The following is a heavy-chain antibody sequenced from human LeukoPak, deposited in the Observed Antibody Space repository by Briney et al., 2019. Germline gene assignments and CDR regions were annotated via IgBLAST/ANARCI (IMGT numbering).Heavy chain of an antibody. CDR3: ARGGYSYGAFDY. CDR2: ISGSGGST. CDR1: GFTFSSYA. Sequence: PGGSLRLSCAASGFTFSSYAISWVRQAPGKGLEWVSAISGSGGSTYYADSEKGRFTISRDNSKNTLYLQMNSLRAEDTAVYYCARGGYSYGAFDYWGQGTLVTVSS. V-gene: IGHV3-23*01. D-gene: IGHD5-18*01. J-gene: IGHJ4*02.